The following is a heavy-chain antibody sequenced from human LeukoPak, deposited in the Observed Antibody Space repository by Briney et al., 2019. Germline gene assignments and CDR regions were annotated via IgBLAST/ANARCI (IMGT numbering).Heavy chain of an antibody. D-gene: IGHD3-22*01. CDR2: ISCYNGDT. CDR1: GYTFTHHG. CDR3: ARDPSNSSGYHAHFDS. V-gene: IGHV1-18*01. Sequence: ASVKVSCKASGYTFTHHGISWVRQAPGQGLEWMGWISCYNGDTIYAQNVQARVTMTTDASTRTAYIELRNLGSDDTAMYYCARDPSNSSGYHAHFDSWGQGTLVTVSS. J-gene: IGHJ4*02.